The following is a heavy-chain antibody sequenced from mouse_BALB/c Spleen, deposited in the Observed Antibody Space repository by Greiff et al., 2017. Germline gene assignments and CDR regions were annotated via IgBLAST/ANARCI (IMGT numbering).Heavy chain of an antibody. CDR1: RYTFTDYN. V-gene: IGHV1S29*02. Sequence: EVQLQQSGPELVKPGASVKISCKASRYTFTDYNMHWVKQSHGKSLEWIGYIYPYNGGTGYNQKFKSKATLTVDNSSSTAYMELRSLTSEDSAVYYCARREGYDSYFDYWGQGTTLTVSS. CDR2: IYPYNGGT. CDR3: ARREGYDSYFDY. D-gene: IGHD2-3*01. J-gene: IGHJ2*01.